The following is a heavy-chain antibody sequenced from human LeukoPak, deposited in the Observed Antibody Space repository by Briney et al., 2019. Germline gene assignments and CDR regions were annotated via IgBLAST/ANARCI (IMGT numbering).Heavy chain of an antibody. Sequence: PGGSLRLSCAASGFTFSSYAMSWVRQAPGKGLEWVSAISGSGGSTYYADSVKGRFTISRDNSKNTLYLQMNSLRAEDTAVYHCAKDMYRVVIIRPLLFDYWGQGTLVTVSS. CDR1: GFTFSSYA. D-gene: IGHD3-3*01. J-gene: IGHJ4*02. CDR3: AKDMYRVVIIRPLLFDY. CDR2: ISGSGGST. V-gene: IGHV3-23*01.